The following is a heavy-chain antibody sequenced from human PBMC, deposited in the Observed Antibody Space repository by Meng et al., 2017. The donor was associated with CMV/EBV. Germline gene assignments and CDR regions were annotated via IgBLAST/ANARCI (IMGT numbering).Heavy chain of an antibody. CDR1: GYTITGYY. J-gene: IGHJ3*02. CDR3: ARVITIDDAFDI. V-gene: IGHV1-2*02. D-gene: IGHD3-10*01. CDR2: INPNSGGT. Sequence: ASVKVSCKASGYTITGYYMHWVRQAPGQGLEWMGWINPNSGGTNYAQKFQGRVTMTRDTSISTAYMELSRLRSDDTAVYYCARVITIDDAFDIWGQGTMVTVSS.